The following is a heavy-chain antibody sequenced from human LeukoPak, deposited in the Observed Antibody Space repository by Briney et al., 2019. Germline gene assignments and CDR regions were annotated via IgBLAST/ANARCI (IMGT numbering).Heavy chain of an antibody. CDR1: GFTFSSYA. J-gene: IGHJ3*02. D-gene: IGHD3-16*02. V-gene: IGHV3-23*01. CDR2: ISGSGGST. CDR3: AKDLAGGMITFGGVIVIPSAFDI. Sequence: GGSLRLSCAASGFTFSSYAMSWVRQAPGKGLEWVSAISGSGGSTYYADSVKGRFTISRDNSKNTLYLQMNSLRAEDTAVYYCAKDLAGGMITFGGVIVIPSAFDIWGQGTMVTVSS.